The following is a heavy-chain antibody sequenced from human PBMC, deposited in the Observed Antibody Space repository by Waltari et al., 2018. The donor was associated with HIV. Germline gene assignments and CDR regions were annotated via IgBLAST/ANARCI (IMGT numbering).Heavy chain of an antibody. CDR1: GGSFSGYS. D-gene: IGHD3-16*01. CDR3: ARGNRTYADAFDI. Sequence: QVQLQQWGAGLLKPSEPLSLTCAVYGGSFSGYSWLWLRQPPGKGLEWIGEINHSGSTNYNPSLKSRVTISVDTSKNQFSLKLSSVTAADTAVYYCARGNRTYADAFDIWGQGTMVTVSS. CDR2: INHSGST. J-gene: IGHJ3*02. V-gene: IGHV4-34*01.